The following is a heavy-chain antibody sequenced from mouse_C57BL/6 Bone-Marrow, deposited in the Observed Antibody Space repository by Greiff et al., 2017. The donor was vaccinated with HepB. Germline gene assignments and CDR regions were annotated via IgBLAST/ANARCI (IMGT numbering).Heavy chain of an antibody. V-gene: IGHV1-81*01. J-gene: IGHJ2*01. D-gene: IGHD2-1*01. CDR3: AREGNYEDYFDY. Sequence: VKLVESGAELARPGASVKLSCKASGYTFTSYGISWVKQRTGQGLEWIGEIYPRSGNTYYNEKFKGKATLTADKSSSTAYMELRSLTSEDSAVYFCAREGNYEDYFDYWGQGTTLTVSS. CDR2: IYPRSGNT. CDR1: GYTFTSYG.